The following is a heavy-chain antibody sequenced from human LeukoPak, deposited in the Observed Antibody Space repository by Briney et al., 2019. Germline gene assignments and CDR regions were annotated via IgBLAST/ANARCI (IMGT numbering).Heavy chain of an antibody. CDR1: GGSFSGYY. J-gene: IGHJ4*02. CDR2: INHSGST. CDR3: ARDPHYYDPSSAYYFDY. Sequence: SETLSLTCAVYGGSFSGYYWSWIRQPPGKGLEWIGEINHSGSTNYNPSLKSRVTISVDTSKNQFSLKLSSVTAADTAVYYCARDPHYYDPSSAYYFDYWGQGTLVTVSS. V-gene: IGHV4-34*01. D-gene: IGHD3-22*01.